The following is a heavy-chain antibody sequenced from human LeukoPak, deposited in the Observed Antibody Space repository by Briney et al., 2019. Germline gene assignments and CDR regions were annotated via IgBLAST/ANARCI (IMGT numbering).Heavy chain of an antibody. Sequence: SETLSLTCTVSGGSIGSSSHYWGWIRQPPGKGLEWIASISYSGRTYYNPSLKSRVTMSVDTSKNQFSLKLSSVTAADTAVYYCARDGSDNSGLFDSWGQGTLVTVSS. CDR2: ISYSGRT. V-gene: IGHV4-39*07. D-gene: IGHD1-1*01. CDR3: ARDGSDNSGLFDS. J-gene: IGHJ4*02. CDR1: GGSIGSSSHY.